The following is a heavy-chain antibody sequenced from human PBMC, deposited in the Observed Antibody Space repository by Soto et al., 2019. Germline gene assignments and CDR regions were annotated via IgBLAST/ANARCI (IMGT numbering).Heavy chain of an antibody. CDR1: GYTFTSYA. J-gene: IGHJ6*02. D-gene: IGHD3-3*01. V-gene: IGHV1-3*01. CDR2: INAGNGNT. Sequence: ASVKVSCKASGYTFTSYAMHWVRQAPGQRLEWMGWINAGNGNTKYSQKFQGRVTITADESTSTAYMELSSLRSEDTAVYYCARAAPNYDFWSGDYYYYGMDVWGRGTTVTVSS. CDR3: ARAAPNYDFWSGDYYYYGMDV.